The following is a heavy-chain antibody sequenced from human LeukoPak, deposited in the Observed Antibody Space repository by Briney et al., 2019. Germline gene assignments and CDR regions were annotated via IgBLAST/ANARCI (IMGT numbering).Heavy chain of an antibody. D-gene: IGHD3-10*01. J-gene: IGHJ3*01. Sequence: GGSLRLSCAASGFTFSSYSMNWARQAPGKGLESVPPISGSGGSTYYADSVKGRFTISRDNSKNTLYLRMNNLRAEDTAIYYCAKWGSGNAFDAWGQGTMVTVSS. CDR3: AKWGSGNAFDA. V-gene: IGHV3-23*01. CDR1: GFTFSSYS. CDR2: ISGSGGST.